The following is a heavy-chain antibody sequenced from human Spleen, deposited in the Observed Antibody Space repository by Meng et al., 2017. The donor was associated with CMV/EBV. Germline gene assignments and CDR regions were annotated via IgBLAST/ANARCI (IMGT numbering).Heavy chain of an antibody. CDR1: GYTFTSYD. Sequence: ASGYTFTSYDINWVRQATGQGLEWMGWMNPHSGNTGYAQKFQGRVTITRNTSISTAYMELSSLRSEDTAVYYCARGAYYDSSGYYYHWGQGTLVTVSS. J-gene: IGHJ5*02. CDR2: MNPHSGNT. CDR3: ARGAYYDSSGYYYH. V-gene: IGHV1-8*03. D-gene: IGHD3-22*01.